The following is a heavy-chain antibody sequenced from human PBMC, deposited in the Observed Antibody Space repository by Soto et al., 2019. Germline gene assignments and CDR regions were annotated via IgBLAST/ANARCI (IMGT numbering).Heavy chain of an antibody. CDR3: AKGATSSWYGGHFDC. J-gene: IGHJ4*02. V-gene: IGHV3-23*01. CDR1: GFTFSTYA. CDR2: ISGSGGST. Sequence: EVQLLESGGGLVQPGGSLRLSCAASGFTFSTYAMNWVRQAPGKGLEWVSAISGSGGSTYYADSVKGRFTISRDNSKNTLYLQMNSLRVEDTAVYYCAKGATSSWYGGHFDCWGQGTLVTVSS. D-gene: IGHD6-13*01.